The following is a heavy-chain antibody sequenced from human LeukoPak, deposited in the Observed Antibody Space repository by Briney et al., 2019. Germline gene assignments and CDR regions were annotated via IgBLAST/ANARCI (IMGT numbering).Heavy chain of an antibody. CDR3: ARDSSTYYYGSGSYCAY. CDR2: ISAYSGDT. CDR1: GYTFSSYG. D-gene: IGHD3-10*01. J-gene: IGHJ4*02. Sequence: ASVKVSCKASGYTFSSYGISWVRQAPGQGLEWMGWISAYSGDTNYAQKLQGRVTMTTDTSTSTAYMELRSLRSDDTAVYYCARDSSTYYYGSGSYCAYWGQGTLVTVSS. V-gene: IGHV1-18*01.